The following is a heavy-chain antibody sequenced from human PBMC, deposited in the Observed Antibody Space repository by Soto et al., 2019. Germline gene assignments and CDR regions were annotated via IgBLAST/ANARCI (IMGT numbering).Heavy chain of an antibody. V-gene: IGHV3-72*01. D-gene: IGHD3-22*01. J-gene: IGHJ4*02. CDR2: SRDKPQAYST. Sequence: HPGGSLRLSFAFSGFTLSDHYIDWVRQAPGKGLEWVGRSRDKPQAYSTTYAASVKGRFTASRDESKNSEYLQMNSLKTEDTAVYYGVRATYFSDSSGYTRGLDYWGKGALVTVSS. CDR3: VRATYFSDSSGYTRGLDY. CDR1: GFTLSDHY.